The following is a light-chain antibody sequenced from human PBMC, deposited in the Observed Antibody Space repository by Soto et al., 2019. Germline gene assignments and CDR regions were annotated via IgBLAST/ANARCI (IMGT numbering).Light chain of an antibody. CDR2: GAS. CDR3: QQYNNWPTWT. J-gene: IGKJ1*01. V-gene: IGKV3-15*01. Sequence: EIVMTQSPATLSVSPGERATLSCRASQSVSSNLAWYQQKPGQAPRLLIYGASTRATGIPARFSGSGSGTEFTLTISRLQSEDFAVYYCQQYNNWPTWTFGQGIKVEIK. CDR1: QSVSSN.